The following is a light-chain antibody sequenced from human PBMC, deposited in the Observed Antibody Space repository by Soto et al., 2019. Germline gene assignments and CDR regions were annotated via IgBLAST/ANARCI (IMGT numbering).Light chain of an antibody. J-gene: IGKJ1*01. CDR1: QSVLYNSNKTNY. CDR2: WAS. CDR3: HQYYDTARA. Sequence: DIVMTQSPDSLAVSLGERATVNCKSSQSVLYNSNKTNYLAWYQQTSGQPPKLLIHWASTRESGVPDRFSGRGSGTDFTLTISSLQAEDVAVYYCHQYYDTARAFGQGTKVEIK. V-gene: IGKV4-1*01.